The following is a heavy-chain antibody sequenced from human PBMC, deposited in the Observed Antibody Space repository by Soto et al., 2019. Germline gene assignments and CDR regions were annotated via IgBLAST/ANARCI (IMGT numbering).Heavy chain of an antibody. J-gene: IGHJ4*02. D-gene: IGHD6-19*01. V-gene: IGHV3-30*18. Sequence: VQLVEAGGGVVQPGRSLRLSCAASGFTFSDYAMHWVRQAPGKGLEWVAVVSHDGRNTHYADSVKGRFTISRDSSKNTVSLEMTRLRAEDTAGYYCAKGGRKWLVTSEFNYWGQGALVTVSS. CDR1: GFTFSDYA. CDR2: VSHDGRNT. CDR3: AKGGRKWLVTSEFNY.